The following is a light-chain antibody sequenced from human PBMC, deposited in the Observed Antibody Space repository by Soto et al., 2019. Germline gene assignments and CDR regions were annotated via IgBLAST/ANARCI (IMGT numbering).Light chain of an antibody. V-gene: IGKV3-20*01. CDR3: QQYGTSFT. CDR2: AAS. CDR1: QSITSRY. J-gene: IGKJ3*01. Sequence: EIVLTQSPGTLSLSPGERATLSCRASQSITSRYLAWYQHKPGQVPRLLIYAASSRATGIPDRFSGGGSGTDFTLTISGLEPEDFAVYYCQQYGTSFTFGPGTKVDIK.